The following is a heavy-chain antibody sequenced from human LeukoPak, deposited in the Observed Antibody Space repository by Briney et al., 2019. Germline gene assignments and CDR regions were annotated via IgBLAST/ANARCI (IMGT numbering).Heavy chain of an antibody. J-gene: IGHJ3*02. CDR1: GGTFSSYA. Sequence: SVTVSCTASGGTFSSYAISWVRQAPGQGLEWMGGNIPIFGTANYAQKFQGRVTITADESTSTAYMELSSLRSEDTAVYYCATEYYYDSSGYAGAFDIWGQGTMVTVSS. D-gene: IGHD3-22*01. V-gene: IGHV1-69*13. CDR3: ATEYYYDSSGYAGAFDI. CDR2: NIPIFGTA.